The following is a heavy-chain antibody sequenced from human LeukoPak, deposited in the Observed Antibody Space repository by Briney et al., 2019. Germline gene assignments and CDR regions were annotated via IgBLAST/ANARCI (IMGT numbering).Heavy chain of an antibody. CDR1: GFTFSSYA. CDR3: AKEVGTYDFWSSYYGTFDY. CDR2: ISGSGGST. Sequence: GGSLRLSCAASGFTFSSYAMSWVRQAPGKGLEWVSAISGSGGSTYYADSVKGRLTISRDNSKNTLYLQMNSLRAEDTAVYYCAKEVGTYDFWSSYYGTFDYWGQGTLVTVSS. D-gene: IGHD3-3*01. J-gene: IGHJ4*02. V-gene: IGHV3-23*01.